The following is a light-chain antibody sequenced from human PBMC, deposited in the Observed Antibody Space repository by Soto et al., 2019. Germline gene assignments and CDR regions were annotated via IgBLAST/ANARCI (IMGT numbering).Light chain of an antibody. CDR3: ATWDDSLNVV. Sequence: QSVLTQSPSASGTPGQRVSISCSGSTSNIGTNTVSWYQHVPGTAPKLLIYSNDQRPSAVPGRFSGSKSGTSASLAISGLLSEDEADYYCATWDDSLNVVFGGGTSSPS. V-gene: IGLV1-44*01. J-gene: IGLJ2*01. CDR1: TSNIGTNT. CDR2: SND.